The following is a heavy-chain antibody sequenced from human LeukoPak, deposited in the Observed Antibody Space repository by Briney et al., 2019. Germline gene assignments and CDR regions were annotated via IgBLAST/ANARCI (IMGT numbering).Heavy chain of an antibody. V-gene: IGHV1-18*01. CDR2: ISAYNGNT. D-gene: IGHD6-19*01. J-gene: IGHJ4*02. CDR1: GYTFTSYG. Sequence: ASVKVSCKASGYTFTSYGISWVRQAPGQGLEWMGWISAYNGNTNYAQKLQGRVTMTTDTSTSTAYMELRSLRSDDTAVYYCARIEQGLGGGGTLDYWGQGTLVTVSS. CDR3: ARIEQGLGGGGTLDY.